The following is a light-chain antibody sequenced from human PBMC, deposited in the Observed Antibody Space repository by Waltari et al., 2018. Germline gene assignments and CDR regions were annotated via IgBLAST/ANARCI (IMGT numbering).Light chain of an antibody. V-gene: IGKV1-5*03. CDR1: QSIDRW. J-gene: IGKJ5*01. Sequence: DIQMTQSPSTQSASVGGRVTITCRASQSIDRWLAWHQQKPGKAPKALIYKTSSLESGVPSRFSGSGSGTEFTLTISSLQPDDFATYYCQQYYSDSITFGQGTRLEIK. CDR3: QQYYSDSIT. CDR2: KTS.